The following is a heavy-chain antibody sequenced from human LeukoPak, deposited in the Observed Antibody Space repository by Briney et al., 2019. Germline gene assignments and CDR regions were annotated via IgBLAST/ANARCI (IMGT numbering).Heavy chain of an antibody. CDR3: ARASDYDSGGYYIGGTFDY. CDR2: IWYDGSNK. J-gene: IGHJ4*02. D-gene: IGHD3-22*01. CDR1: GFTFSSYG. V-gene: IGHV3-33*01. Sequence: GGSLRLSCAASGFTFSSYGMHWVRQAPGKGLEWVAVIWYDGSNKYYADSVKGRFTISRDNSKNTLYLQMNSLRAEDTAVYYCARASDYDSGGYYIGGTFDYWGQGTLVTVSS.